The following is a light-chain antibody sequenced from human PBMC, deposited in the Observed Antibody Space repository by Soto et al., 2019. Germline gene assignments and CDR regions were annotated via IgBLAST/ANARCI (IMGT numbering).Light chain of an antibody. Sequence: EIVLTQSPATLSLSPGERATLSCRASQSVSSYLDWYQQKPGQAPRLLIYDASNRATGIPARFSGSGSGTDFTLTISSLEPEDFALYYCQQRSNWLISFGQGTRLEIK. CDR3: QQRSNWLIS. J-gene: IGKJ5*01. CDR2: DAS. V-gene: IGKV3-11*01. CDR1: QSVSSY.